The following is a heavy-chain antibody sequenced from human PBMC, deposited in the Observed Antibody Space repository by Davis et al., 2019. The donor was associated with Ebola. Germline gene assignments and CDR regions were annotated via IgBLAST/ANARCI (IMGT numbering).Heavy chain of an antibody. CDR1: GFTFSSYA. CDR2: ISGSGGST. V-gene: IGHV3-23*01. D-gene: IGHD2-15*01. Sequence: GESLKISCAASGFTFSSYAMSWVRQAPGKGLEWVSAISGSGGSTYYADSVKGRFTISRDNSKNTLSLQMNSLGAEDTALYYCAKTGASCYSAIPDWGRGALVTVSS. CDR3: AKTGASCYSAIPD. J-gene: IGHJ4*02.